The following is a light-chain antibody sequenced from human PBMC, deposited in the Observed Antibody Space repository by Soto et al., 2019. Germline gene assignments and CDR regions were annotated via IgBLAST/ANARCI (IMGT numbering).Light chain of an antibody. V-gene: IGKV3-15*01. CDR3: QQYNHWPLS. J-gene: IGKJ4*01. Sequence: EIVLTQSPATLSLSPGERATLSCRASQSVSSYLAWYQQRPGQAPRLLIYAASTRATGVPARFRGSGSETEFTLTSTTLPYEDFAVYYCQQYNHWPLSFGVGTKVEIK. CDR1: QSVSSY. CDR2: AAS.